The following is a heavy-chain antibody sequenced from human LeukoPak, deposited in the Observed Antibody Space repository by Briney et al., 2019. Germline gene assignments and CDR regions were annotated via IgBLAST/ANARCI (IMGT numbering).Heavy chain of an antibody. Sequence: GGSLRLSCADSGFTFSSYWMSWVREAPGKGLEWVANIKQDGSEKYYVGSVKGRFTISRDNAKNSLYLQMDSLRAEDTAWYHCARTSRYYDSSGYYHYYFDYWGQGTLVTVSS. CDR3: ARTSRYYDSSGYYHYYFDY. CDR2: IKQDGSEK. V-gene: IGHV3-7*03. J-gene: IGHJ4*02. D-gene: IGHD3-22*01. CDR1: GFTFSSYW.